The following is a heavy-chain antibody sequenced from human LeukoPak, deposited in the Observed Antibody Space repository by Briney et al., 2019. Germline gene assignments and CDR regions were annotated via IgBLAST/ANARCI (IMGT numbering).Heavy chain of an antibody. D-gene: IGHD5-18*01. CDR1: GGTFSSYA. J-gene: IGHJ2*01. CDR2: ISAYNGNT. CDR3: ARPAMAYWYFDL. V-gene: IGHV1-18*01. Sequence: ASVKVSCKASGGTFSSYAISWVRQAPGQGLEWMGWISAYNGNTNYAQKFQGRVTMTTDTSTSTAYMELRSLRSDDTAVYYCARPAMAYWYFDLWGRGTLVSVSS.